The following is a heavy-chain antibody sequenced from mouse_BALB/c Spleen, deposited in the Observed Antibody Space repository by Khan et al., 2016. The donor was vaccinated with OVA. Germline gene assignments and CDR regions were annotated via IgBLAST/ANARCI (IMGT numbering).Heavy chain of an antibody. V-gene: IGHV3-6*02. D-gene: IGHD2-12*01. CDR2: ISYDGSN. J-gene: IGHJ2*01. CDR3: AIPHSYDGYYLDS. CDR1: DYSITSGYY. Sequence: EVKLEVSGPGLVKPSQSLSLTCSVTDYSITSGYYWNWIRQFPGNKLEWMGYISYDGSNNYNPSLKNRISITRDTSKNQFFLKLNSMTTEDTSTSYCAIPHSYDGYYLDSWGQDTTLTVSS.